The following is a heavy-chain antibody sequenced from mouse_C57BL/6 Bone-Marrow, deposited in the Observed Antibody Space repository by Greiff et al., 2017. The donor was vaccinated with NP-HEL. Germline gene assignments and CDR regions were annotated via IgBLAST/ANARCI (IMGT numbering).Heavy chain of an antibody. CDR3: TLYDPFDY. J-gene: IGHJ2*01. D-gene: IGHD2-3*01. Sequence: EVKLQESGAELVRPGASVKLSCTASGFNIKDDYMHWVKQRPEQGLEWIGWIDPENGDTEYASKFQGKATITADTSSNTAYLQLSSLTSEDTAVYYCTLYDPFDYWGQGTTLTVSS. CDR1: GFNIKDDY. CDR2: IDPENGDT. V-gene: IGHV14-4*01.